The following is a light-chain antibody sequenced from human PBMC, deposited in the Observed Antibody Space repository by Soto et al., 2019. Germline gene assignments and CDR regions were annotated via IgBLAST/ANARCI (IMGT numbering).Light chain of an antibody. V-gene: IGKV1-5*03. CDR1: QSISNW. Sequence: DIQMTESPSTLSASVGDRVTITCRASQSISNWLAWYQQKPGRAPKLLIYKASSLESGVPSRVSGSGSGTDFTLTISSLQPDDFATYYCQQYDVYPWTFGQGTKVEIK. CDR2: KAS. CDR3: QQYDVYPWT. J-gene: IGKJ1*01.